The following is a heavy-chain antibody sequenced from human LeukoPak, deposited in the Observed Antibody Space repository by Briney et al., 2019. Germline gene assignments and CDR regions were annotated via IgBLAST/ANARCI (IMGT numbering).Heavy chain of an antibody. D-gene: IGHD3-22*01. CDR3: ARDGAGGDSSGYFMRSNWFDP. V-gene: IGHV4-61*02. J-gene: IGHJ5*02. CDR1: GGSISSGSYY. CDR2: MYTSGST. Sequence: SQTLSLTCTVSGGSISSGSYYWSWIRQPAGKGLEWIGRMYTSGSTNYNPSLKSRVTISVDTSKNQFSLKLSSVTAADTAVYYCARDGAGGDSSGYFMRSNWFDPWGQGTLVTVSS.